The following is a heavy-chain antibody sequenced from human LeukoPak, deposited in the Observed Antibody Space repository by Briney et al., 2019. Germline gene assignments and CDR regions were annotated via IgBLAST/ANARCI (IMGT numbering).Heavy chain of an antibody. CDR1: GYTFTSYG. J-gene: IGHJ1*01. CDR2: ISAYNGNT. Sequence: ASVKVSCKASGYTFTSYGISWMRQAPGQGLEWMGWISAYNGNTNYAQKLQGRVTMTTDTSTSTAYMELRSLRSDDTAVYYCARENIVAGGGGFQHWGQGTLVTVSS. D-gene: IGHD5-12*01. CDR3: ARENIVAGGGGFQH. V-gene: IGHV1-18*01.